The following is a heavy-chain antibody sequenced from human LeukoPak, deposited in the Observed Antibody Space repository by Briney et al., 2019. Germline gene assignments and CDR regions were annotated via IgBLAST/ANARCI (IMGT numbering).Heavy chain of an antibody. D-gene: IGHD3-22*01. CDR3: ARHSSYDSSGFEYYFDY. J-gene: IGHJ4*02. CDR2: IYYSGST. Sequence: SETLSFTCTVSGGSISSYYWSWIRQPPGKGLEWIGYIYYSGSTNYNPSLKSRVTISVDTSKNQFSLKLSSVTAADTAVYYCARHSSYDSSGFEYYFDYWGQGTLVTVSS. CDR1: GGSISSYY. V-gene: IGHV4-59*08.